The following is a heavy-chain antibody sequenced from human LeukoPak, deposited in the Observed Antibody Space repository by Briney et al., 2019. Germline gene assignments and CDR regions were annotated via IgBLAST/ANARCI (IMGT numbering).Heavy chain of an antibody. Sequence: SETLSLTCTVSGGSFSSYFWSWIRQPPGKGLEWIGYIYYSGSTHYNSSLKSRVTISLDTSRNQFSLKLGSVTAADTAVYYCARQLGDRLLFDYWGQGTLVTVSS. CDR3: ARQLGDRLLFDY. J-gene: IGHJ4*02. CDR1: GGSFSSYF. V-gene: IGHV4-59*01. D-gene: IGHD2-21*01. CDR2: IYYSGST.